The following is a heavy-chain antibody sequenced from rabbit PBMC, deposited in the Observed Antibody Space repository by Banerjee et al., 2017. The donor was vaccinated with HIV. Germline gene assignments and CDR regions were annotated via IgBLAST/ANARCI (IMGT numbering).Heavy chain of an antibody. CDR3: ARDTGAWGDFSL. D-gene: IGHD4-1*01. V-gene: IGHV1S45*01. J-gene: IGHJ4*01. CDR1: GFSFSNKYV. CDR2: INTITGDT. Sequence: QEQLEESGGDLVKPEGSLTLTCTASGFSFSNKYVMCWVRQAPGKGLEWIACINTITGDTVYATWAKGRFTISKASWTTVTLQMTSLTAADTATYFCARDTGAWGDFSLWGPGTLVTVS.